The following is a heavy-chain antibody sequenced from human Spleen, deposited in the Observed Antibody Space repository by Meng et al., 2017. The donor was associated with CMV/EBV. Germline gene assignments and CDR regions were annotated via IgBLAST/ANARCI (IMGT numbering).Heavy chain of an antibody. CDR1: GFSLSRYW. CDR2: INEDGGIT. CDR3: ARDPMTGWGNQAFDI. V-gene: IGHV3-74*01. D-gene: IGHD7-27*01. J-gene: IGHJ3*02. Sequence: GGSLRLSCVASGFSLSRYWMHWVRQVPGKGLVWVSRINEDGGITNHADSVEGRFSISRDNAKNTLFLQMNSLRAEDTAVYYCARDPMTGWGNQAFDIRGHGTMVTVSS.